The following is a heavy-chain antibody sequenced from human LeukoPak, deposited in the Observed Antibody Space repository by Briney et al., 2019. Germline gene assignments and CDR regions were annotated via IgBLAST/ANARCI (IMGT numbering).Heavy chain of an antibody. D-gene: IGHD1-14*01. V-gene: IGHV3-7*01. CDR2: IQYNGGEK. J-gene: IGHJ6*03. CDR1: GFTFDNYW. CDR3: ARDISGSLPYYMDV. Sequence: GGSLRLSCAASGFTFDNYWMSWVRQAPGKGLEWVANIQYNGGEKYYVDSVRGRFTISRDSANNSLYLQMNSLRAEDTAVYYCARDISGSLPYYMDVWGKGTMVTVSS.